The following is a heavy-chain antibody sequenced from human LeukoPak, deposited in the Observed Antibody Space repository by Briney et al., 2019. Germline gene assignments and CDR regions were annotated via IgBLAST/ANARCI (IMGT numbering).Heavy chain of an antibody. Sequence: SETLSLTCTVSGGSISSYYWSWIRQPPGKGLEWIGYIYYSGSTNYNPSLKSRVTISVDTSKNQSSLKLSSVTAADTAVYYCARDRRGYCSGGSCSNWFDPWGQGTLVTVSS. CDR1: GGSISSYY. V-gene: IGHV4-59*01. CDR3: ARDRRGYCSGGSCSNWFDP. CDR2: IYYSGST. J-gene: IGHJ5*02. D-gene: IGHD2-15*01.